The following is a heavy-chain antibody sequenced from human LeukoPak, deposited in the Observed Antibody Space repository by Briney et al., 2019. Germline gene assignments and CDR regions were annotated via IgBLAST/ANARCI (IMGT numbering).Heavy chain of an antibody. CDR2: ISYDGSNK. D-gene: IGHD4-23*01. Sequence: PGRSLRLSCAASGFTFSSYGMHCVRQAPGKGLEWVAVISYDGSNKYYADSVKGRFTISRDNSKNTLYLQMGSLRADDTAVYYCARGGVATAWGAFDVWGQGTMVTVSS. CDR3: ARGGVATAWGAFDV. J-gene: IGHJ3*01. V-gene: IGHV3-30*03. CDR1: GFTFSSYG.